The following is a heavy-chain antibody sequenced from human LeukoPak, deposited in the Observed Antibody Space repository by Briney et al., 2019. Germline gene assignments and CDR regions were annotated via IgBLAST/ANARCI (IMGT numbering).Heavy chain of an antibody. Sequence: SETLSRTCTVSGGSISSGDHYWSWIRQPPGKGLEWIGYIYYSGSTYYNPSLKSRISISLDTSKNQFSLKLGSVTAAATAVYYCARETYSNSVDYWGQGTLVTVSS. CDR3: ARETYSNSVDY. J-gene: IGHJ4*02. CDR1: GGSISSGDHY. CDR2: IYYSGST. D-gene: IGHD4-11*01. V-gene: IGHV4-30-4*08.